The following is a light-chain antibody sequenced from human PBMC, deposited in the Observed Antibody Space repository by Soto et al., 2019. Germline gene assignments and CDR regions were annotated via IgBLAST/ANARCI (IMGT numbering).Light chain of an antibody. V-gene: IGKV3-15*01. J-gene: IGKJ1*01. CDR1: QSVSSK. Sequence: EIVMTQSPATLSLSPGERATLSCRASQSVSSKLAWYQQKPGQAPRLLIYGASTRATGIPARFSGSGSGTEFTLTISSLQSEDFAVYYCQQYNTWPPITFGQGTKVDI. CDR2: GAS. CDR3: QQYNTWPPIT.